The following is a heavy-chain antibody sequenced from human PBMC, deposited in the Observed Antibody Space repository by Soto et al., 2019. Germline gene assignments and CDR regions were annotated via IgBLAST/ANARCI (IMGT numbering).Heavy chain of an antibody. Sequence: QVQLVQSGAEVKKPGASVKVSCKASGYTFTGYYMHWVRQAPGQGLEWMGWINPNSDGTNYAQKFQGRVTMTRDTSISTAYMELSRRRSDDTAVYYCARNSIADTAMVTSPYYYYGMDVWGQGTTVTVSS. CDR2: INPNSDGT. D-gene: IGHD5-18*01. J-gene: IGHJ6*02. V-gene: IGHV1-2*02. CDR1: GYTFTGYY. CDR3: ARNSIADTAMVTSPYYYYGMDV.